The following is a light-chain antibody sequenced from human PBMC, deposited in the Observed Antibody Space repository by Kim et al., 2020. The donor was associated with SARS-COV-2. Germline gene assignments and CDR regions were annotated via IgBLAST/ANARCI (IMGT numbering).Light chain of an antibody. CDR2: DAS. CDR1: QSDSSY. V-gene: IGKV3-11*01. CDR3: QQRSNWPPT. Sequence: LTPGKKAPLACRASQSDSSYIAWNQQKPGQAHRLLIYDASNRATGIPARFSGSGSGTDFTLTSSSLEPEDFAVYYCQQRSNWPPTFGQGTRLEIK. J-gene: IGKJ5*01.